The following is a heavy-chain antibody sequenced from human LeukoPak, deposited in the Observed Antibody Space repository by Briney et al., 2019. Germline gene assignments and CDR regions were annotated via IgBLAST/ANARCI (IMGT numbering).Heavy chain of an antibody. D-gene: IGHD3-22*01. CDR3: VRDFHVRLYDTGGYSY. J-gene: IGHJ4*02. Sequence: GGSLRLSCAASGFTFSSYEMNWVRQAPGKGLEWVSYISSSGSTIYYADSVKGRFTISRDNAKNSLYLQMNSLRVEDTAVYYCVRDFHVRLYDTGGYSYWGQGTLVTVSS. V-gene: IGHV3-48*03. CDR2: ISSSGSTI. CDR1: GFTFSSYE.